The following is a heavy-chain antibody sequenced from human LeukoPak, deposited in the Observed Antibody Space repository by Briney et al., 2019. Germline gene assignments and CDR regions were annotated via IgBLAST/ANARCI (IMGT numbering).Heavy chain of an antibody. CDR3: VGNGYYALDY. Sequence: SETLSLTCAVSGDPINSIDWWSWVRQSPARGLEWIGEIYHSGGTNYNPSLKSRVTISVDKSRNHLSLKLTSVTAADTAVYFCVGNGYYALDYWGQGALVTVAS. V-gene: IGHV4-4*02. CDR1: GDPINSIDW. CDR2: IYHSGGT. J-gene: IGHJ4*02. D-gene: IGHD2/OR15-2a*01.